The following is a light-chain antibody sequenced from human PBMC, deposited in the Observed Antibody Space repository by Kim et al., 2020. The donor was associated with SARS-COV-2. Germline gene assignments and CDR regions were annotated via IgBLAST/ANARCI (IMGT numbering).Light chain of an antibody. CDR1: QSHVNRDGNTY. Sequence: QPASISCRSSQSHVNRDGNTYLNWLQQRPGQSPRRLIYQVSKRDSGVPDRFSGSGSGTNFTLKISGVEAEDVGVYYCLQGIHWPKTFGQGTKLEI. CDR2: QVS. J-gene: IGKJ2*01. V-gene: IGKV2-30*01. CDR3: LQGIHWPKT.